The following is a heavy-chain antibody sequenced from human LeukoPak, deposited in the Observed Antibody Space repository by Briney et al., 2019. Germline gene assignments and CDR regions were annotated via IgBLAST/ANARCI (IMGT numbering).Heavy chain of an antibody. CDR1: GGTFTSYG. CDR2: ISAYNGNT. D-gene: IGHD3-3*01. Sequence: ASVKVSCKASGGTFTSYGISWVRQAPGQGLEWMGWISAYNGNTNYAQKLQGRVTMTTDTSTSTAYMELRSLRSDDTAVYYCARDRSANSYYDFWSGYFWYWFDPWGQGTLVTVSS. CDR3: ARDRSANSYYDFWSGYFWYWFDP. V-gene: IGHV1-18*01. J-gene: IGHJ5*02.